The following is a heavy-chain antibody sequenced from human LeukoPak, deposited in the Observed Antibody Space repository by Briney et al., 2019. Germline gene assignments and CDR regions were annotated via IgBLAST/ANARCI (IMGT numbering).Heavy chain of an antibody. D-gene: IGHD6-13*01. V-gene: IGHV3-30-3*01. CDR2: ISYDGSNK. J-gene: IGHJ4*02. CDR3: AKVGPPGYSSSWYSEGADY. CDR1: GFTFSSYA. Sequence: GRSLRLSCAASGFTFSSYAMHWVRQAPGKGLEWVAVISYDGSNKYYADSVKGRFTISRDNSKNTLYLQMNSLRAEDTAVYYCAKVGPPGYSSSWYSEGADYWGQGTLVTVSS.